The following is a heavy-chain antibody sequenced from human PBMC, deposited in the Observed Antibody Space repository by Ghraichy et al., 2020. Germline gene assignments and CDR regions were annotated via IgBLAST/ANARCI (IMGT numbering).Heavy chain of an antibody. CDR3: VRGPTSGMDV. CDR2: MSSNSDYI. CDR1: GFSFIGYT. V-gene: IGHV3-21*01. D-gene: IGHD1-26*01. J-gene: IGHJ6*02. Sequence: GGSLRLSCEASGFSFIGYTMNWVRQAPGKGLEWVSSMSSNSDYIYYEDSVKSRFVISRDNAKNSLYLQMNSLRVEDTAVYFCVRGPTSGMDVWGQGITVTVSS.